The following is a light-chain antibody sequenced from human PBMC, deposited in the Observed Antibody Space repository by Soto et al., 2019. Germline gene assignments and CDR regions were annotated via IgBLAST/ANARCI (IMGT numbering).Light chain of an antibody. CDR2: GAS. CDR1: QSVSSSY. V-gene: IGKV3-20*01. Sequence: EIVLTQSPGTLSLSPGERATLSCRASQSVSSSYLAWYQHKPGQAPRLLIYGASSRPTGIPDRFSGSGSGPDFTLTISRLEPEDFAVYYCQQYGSSSGYSFGQGTTLEIK. J-gene: IGKJ2*01. CDR3: QQYGSSSGYS.